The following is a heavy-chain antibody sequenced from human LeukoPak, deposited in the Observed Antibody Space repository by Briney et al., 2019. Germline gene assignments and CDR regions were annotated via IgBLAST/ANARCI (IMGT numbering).Heavy chain of an antibody. D-gene: IGHD3-22*01. CDR2: IYSGGST. V-gene: IGHV3-53*01. CDR1: GFTVSSNY. Sequence: PGGSLRLSCAASGFTVSSNYMSWARQAPGKGLEWVSVIYSGGSTYYADSVKGRFTISRDNSKNTLYFQMNSLRAEDTAVYYCARDDYYDSSGYYYWGQGTLVTVSS. CDR3: ARDDYYDSSGYYY. J-gene: IGHJ4*02.